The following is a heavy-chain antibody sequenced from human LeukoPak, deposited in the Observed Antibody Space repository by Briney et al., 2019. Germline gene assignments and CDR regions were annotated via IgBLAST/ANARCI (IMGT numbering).Heavy chain of an antibody. CDR2: IYHSGST. Sequence: SQTLSLTCAVSGGSISGGGYSWSWIRQPPGKGLEWIGYIYHSGSTYYNPSLKSRVTISVDRSKNQFSLKLSSVTAADTAVYYCASEDTGSFDYWGQGTLVTVSS. CDR1: GGSISGGGYS. V-gene: IGHV4-30-2*01. J-gene: IGHJ4*02. D-gene: IGHD2-8*02. CDR3: ASEDTGSFDY.